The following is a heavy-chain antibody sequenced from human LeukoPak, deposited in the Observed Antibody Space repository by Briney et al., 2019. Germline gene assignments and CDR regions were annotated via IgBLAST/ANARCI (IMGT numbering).Heavy chain of an antibody. CDR1: GFTFSSYG. CDR3: AKDQNYYGSGSYYY. Sequence: GRSLRLSCAASGFTFSSYGMHWVRQAPGKGLEWVAVISYDGSNKYYADSVKGRFTISRDNSKNTLYLQMNSLRAEDTAIYYCAKDQNYYGSGSYYYWGQGTLVTVSS. D-gene: IGHD3-10*01. J-gene: IGHJ4*02. CDR2: ISYDGSNK. V-gene: IGHV3-30*18.